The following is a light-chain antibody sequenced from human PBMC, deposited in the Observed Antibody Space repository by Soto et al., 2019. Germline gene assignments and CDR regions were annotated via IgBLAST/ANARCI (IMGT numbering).Light chain of an antibody. CDR3: QQSYSTPT. J-gene: IGKJ2*01. CDR2: ASS. Sequence: DIQMTQSPSSLSASVGDRVTITCRTSQSVSIYVNWYQQKPGEAPILLIYASSSLQSGVPSRFSGSGSGTDFTLTISSLEPEDFATYYCQQSYSTPTFGQGTKVDI. V-gene: IGKV1-39*01. CDR1: QSVSIY.